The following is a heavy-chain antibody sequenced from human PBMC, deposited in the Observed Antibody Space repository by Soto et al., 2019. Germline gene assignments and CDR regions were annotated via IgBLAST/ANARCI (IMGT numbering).Heavy chain of an antibody. D-gene: IGHD3-10*01. V-gene: IGHV4-34*01. CDR1: GGSFSGYY. CDR2: INHSGST. J-gene: IGHJ6*03. Sequence: SETLSLTCAVYGGSFSGYYWSWIRQPPGKGLEWIGEINHSGSTNYNPSLKSRVTISVDTSKNQFSLKLSSVTAADTAVYYCARGLGTYYYGSGRYYYYMDVWGKGTTVTVS. CDR3: ARGLGTYYYGSGRYYYYMDV.